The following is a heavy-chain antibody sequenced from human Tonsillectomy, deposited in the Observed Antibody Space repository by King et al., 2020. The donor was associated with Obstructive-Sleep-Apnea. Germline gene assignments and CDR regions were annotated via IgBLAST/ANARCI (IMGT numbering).Heavy chain of an antibody. D-gene: IGHD3-10*01. CDR2: IYYSGST. CDR1: GGSISSSSYY. J-gene: IGHJ4*02. CDR3: ARGSWRRGEWFGESRFDY. V-gene: IGHV4-39*07. Sequence: QLQESGPGLVKPSETLSLTCTVSGGSISSSSYYWGWIRQPPGKGLEWIGSIYYSGSTYYNPSLKSRVTISVDTSKNQFSLKLSSVTAADTAVYYCARGSWRRGEWFGESRFDYWGQGTLVTVSS.